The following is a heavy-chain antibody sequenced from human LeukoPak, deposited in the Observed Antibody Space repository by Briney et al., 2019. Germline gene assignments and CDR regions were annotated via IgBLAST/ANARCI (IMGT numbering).Heavy chain of an antibody. CDR2: ISWNSGSI. J-gene: IGHJ3*02. V-gene: IGHV3-9*01. Sequence: PGGSLRLSCAASEFSFDDYAMHWVRQAPGKGLEWVSGISWNSGSIGYADSVKGRFTISRDNAKNSLYLQMNSLRAEDTAFYCCAKDNGAHYYDSRGYYGAAFDIWGQGTMVTVSS. CDR1: EFSFDDYA. CDR3: AKDNGAHYYDSRGYYGAAFDI. D-gene: IGHD3-22*01.